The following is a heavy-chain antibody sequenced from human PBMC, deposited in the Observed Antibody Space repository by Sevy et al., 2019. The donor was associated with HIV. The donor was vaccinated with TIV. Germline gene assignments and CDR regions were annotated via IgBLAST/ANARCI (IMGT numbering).Heavy chain of an antibody. J-gene: IGHJ4*02. Sequence: SETLSLTCAVSGVSFSDYYWAWIRQPPGKGLEWIGEVSQSGSANYNPSLRSRGIMSIDTSNNHFSLKLTSVTAADTAVYSCAKGPLFSPEYCSGGTCPTIDYWSQGTLVTVSS. D-gene: IGHD2-15*01. V-gene: IGHV4-34*01. CDR2: VSQSGSA. CDR3: AKGPLFSPEYCSGGTCPTIDY. CDR1: GVSFSDYY.